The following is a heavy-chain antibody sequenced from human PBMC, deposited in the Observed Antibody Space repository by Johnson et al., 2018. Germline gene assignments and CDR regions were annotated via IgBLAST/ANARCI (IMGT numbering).Heavy chain of an antibody. Sequence: VQLGQAGGGLVQPGGSLKLSCAASGFTFSSYAMSWVRQAPGKGLEWVSAISGSGGSTYYADSVKGRFTLSRDNSKNKLYLQMNSLRAEDTAVYYCAKEGMVTYYYYYGMDVWGQGTTVTVSS. CDR1: GFTFSSYA. V-gene: IGHV3-23*04. CDR2: ISGSGGST. CDR3: AKEGMVTYYYYYGMDV. J-gene: IGHJ6*02. D-gene: IGHD5-18*01.